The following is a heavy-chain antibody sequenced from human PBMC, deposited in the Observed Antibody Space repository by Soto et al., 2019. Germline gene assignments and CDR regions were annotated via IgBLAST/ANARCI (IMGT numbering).Heavy chain of an antibody. CDR2: IRSKSHTYAT. J-gene: IGHJ4*02. Sequence: EVQLVESGGGLVQPGGCLKLSCVGSGINLSGSAMHWVRQALGNGLESVGRIRSKSHTYATAYSASEEGRFTIFRDDSRNTAYMQMNSQKADDTAVYFCTSHGAYHNDTSDYWGQGTLVTVSS. D-gene: IGHD3-9*01. V-gene: IGHV3-73*02. CDR3: TSHGAYHNDTSDY. CDR1: GINLSGSA.